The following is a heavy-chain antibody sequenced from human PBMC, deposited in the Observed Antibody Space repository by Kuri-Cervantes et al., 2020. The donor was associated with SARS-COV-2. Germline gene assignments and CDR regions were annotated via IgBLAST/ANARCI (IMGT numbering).Heavy chain of an antibody. D-gene: IGHD2-15*01. J-gene: IGHJ4*02. CDR1: GFTFSSYA. Sequence: GGSLRLSCAASGFTFSSYAMSWVRQAPGKGLEWVSAISGSGGSTYYADSVKGRFTISRHNSKNPLYLQMNSLRAEDTAVYYCARRGSGHDYWGQGTLVTVSS. CDR2: ISGSGGST. V-gene: IGHV3-23*01. CDR3: ARRGSGHDY.